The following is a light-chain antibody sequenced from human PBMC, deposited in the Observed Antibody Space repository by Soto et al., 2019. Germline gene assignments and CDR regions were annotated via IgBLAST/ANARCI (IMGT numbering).Light chain of an antibody. CDR1: SSDVGGYKY. V-gene: IGLV2-14*01. CDR2: EVS. J-gene: IGLJ2*01. CDR3: SSYTKTSAWV. Sequence: QSALTQPASVSGSPGQAITISCTGTSSDVGGYKYVSWYQQHPGKVPKLMIYEVSNRPSGVSDRFSGSKSGNTAFLMISGLQAEDEADYYCSSYTKTSAWVFGGGTKLTVL.